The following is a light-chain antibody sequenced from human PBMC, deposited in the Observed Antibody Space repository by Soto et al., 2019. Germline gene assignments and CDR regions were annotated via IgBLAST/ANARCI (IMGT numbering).Light chain of an antibody. J-gene: IGKJ1*01. CDR3: QQYNSYPWT. V-gene: IGKV1-5*01. CDR1: HRIGDS. CDR2: DVS. Sequence: DIQMTQSPSTLSASVGDIVTITVRSTHRIGDSLAWYQQKPGKAPYLLISDVSSLERGVPSRFSGSGSGTEFTLTISSLQPDDFATYYCQQYNSYPWTFGQGTKVDIK.